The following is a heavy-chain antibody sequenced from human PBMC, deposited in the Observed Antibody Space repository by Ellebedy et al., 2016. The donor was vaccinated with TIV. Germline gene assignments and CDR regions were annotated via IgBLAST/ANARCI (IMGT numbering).Heavy chain of an antibody. J-gene: IGHJ2*01. CDR1: GDSVSSNSAA. D-gene: IGHD3-22*01. CDR2: TYYRSKWYN. V-gene: IGHV6-1*01. Sequence: SQTLSLTCAISGDSVSSNSAAWNWIRQSPSRGLEWLGRTYYRSKWYNDYAVSMKSRITINPDTSKNQFSLQLNSVTPEDTAVYYCARGNYYDSSGYGYWYFDLWGRGTLVTVSS. CDR3: ARGNYYDSSGYGYWYFDL.